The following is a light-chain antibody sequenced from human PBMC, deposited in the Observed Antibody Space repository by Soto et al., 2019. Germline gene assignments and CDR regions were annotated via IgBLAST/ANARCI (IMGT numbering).Light chain of an antibody. V-gene: IGKV1-39*01. J-gene: IGKJ1*01. CDR1: QSISSK. CDR3: QQSYRSPPT. Sequence: DIQMTQSPSSLSASVGDRVTITCRASQSISSKLNWYQQRPGKVPKLLIYDASSLQSGVQSRFSGSGSGTDFTLTISSLQPEDFATYFCQQSYRSPPTFGQGTKVEIK. CDR2: DAS.